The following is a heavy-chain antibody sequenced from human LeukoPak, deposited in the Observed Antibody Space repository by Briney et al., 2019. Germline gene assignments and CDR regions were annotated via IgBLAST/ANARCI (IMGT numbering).Heavy chain of an antibody. CDR2: IRDHNGDT. V-gene: IGHV1-18*01. D-gene: IGHD3-9*01. Sequence: GASVKVSCKASGYMFAVFGITWVRQAPGQGLEWMGRIRDHNGDTNYAQKFQGRLTMTTDTSATTAYMELRSRKSDDTAVYYCARDRYDVGVAFDFWGQGTMVTVSS. CDR3: ARDRYDVGVAFDF. CDR1: GYMFAVFG. J-gene: IGHJ3*01.